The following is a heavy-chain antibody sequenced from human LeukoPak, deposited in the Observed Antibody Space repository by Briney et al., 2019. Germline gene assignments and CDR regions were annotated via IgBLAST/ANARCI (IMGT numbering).Heavy chain of an antibody. CDR3: ARMSPMVRGFDY. J-gene: IGHJ4*02. CDR1: GGSISSYY. Sequence: SETLSLTCTVSGGSISSYYWSWIRQPPGKGLEWMGYIYHSGSTNYNPSLKSRVTISVDTSKNQFSLKLSSVTAADTAVYYCARMSPMVRGFDYWGQGTLVTVSS. D-gene: IGHD3-10*01. V-gene: IGHV4-59*01. CDR2: IYHSGST.